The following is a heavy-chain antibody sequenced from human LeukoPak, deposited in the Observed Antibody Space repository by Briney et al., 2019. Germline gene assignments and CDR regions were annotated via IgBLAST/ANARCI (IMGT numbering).Heavy chain of an antibody. CDR1: GYTFTSYG. J-gene: IGHJ4*02. CDR3: TREEGYYGSGSYYEY. D-gene: IGHD3-10*01. V-gene: IGHV1-18*01. Sequence: ASVKVSCKASGYTFTSYGISWVRQAPGQGLEWMGWISAYNGNTNYAQKLQGRVTMTTGTSTSTAYMELRSLRSDDTAVYYCTREEGYYGSGSYYEYWGQGTLVTVSS. CDR2: ISAYNGNT.